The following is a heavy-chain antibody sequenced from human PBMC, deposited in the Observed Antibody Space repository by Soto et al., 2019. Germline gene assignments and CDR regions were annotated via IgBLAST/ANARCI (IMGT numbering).Heavy chain of an antibody. D-gene: IGHD2-15*01. J-gene: IGHJ4*02. Sequence: QITLKESGPTLVKPTQTLTLTCTVSGFSLSTSGVSVGWIRQPPGKALEWLALIYWDDDKRLSPSQKSRLTITKDTSKNQVVVAMSDMDPVDTATYYGAHRYCSGGRCVTFGHWGQGTLVTVSS. CDR1: GFSLSTSGVS. CDR2: IYWDDDK. CDR3: AHRYCSGGRCVTFGH. V-gene: IGHV2-5*02.